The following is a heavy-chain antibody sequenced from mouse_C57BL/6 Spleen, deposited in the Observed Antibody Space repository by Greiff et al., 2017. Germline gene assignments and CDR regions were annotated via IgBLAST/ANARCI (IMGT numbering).Heavy chain of an antibody. Sequence: QVQLQQSGPELVKPGASVKISCKASGYAFSSSWLNWVKQRPGKGLEWIGRLYPGDGDTNYNGTFKGKATLTADTASSTAYMQLSSLTSEDSAVYCCARSGGMVRYFDYWGQGTTLTVSS. V-gene: IGHV1-82*01. CDR2: LYPGDGDT. CDR1: GYAFSSSW. J-gene: IGHJ2*01. CDR3: ARSGGMVRYFDY. D-gene: IGHD2-2*01.